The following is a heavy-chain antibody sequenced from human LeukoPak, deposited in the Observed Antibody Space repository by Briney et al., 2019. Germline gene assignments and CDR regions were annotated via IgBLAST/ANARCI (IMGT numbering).Heavy chain of an antibody. D-gene: IGHD5-24*01. J-gene: IGHJ4*02. CDR2: ISTDGATA. Sequence: GGSLRLSCAGYGFTFIRHWMHWIRQAPGKGLMWVSRISTDGATALYSDSVKCRFTISRDNAKNTLFLQMNGLRADDTGVYYCGSSEDGYIDYWGQGTLVSVSS. CDR1: GFTFIRHW. V-gene: IGHV3-74*01. CDR3: GSSEDGYIDY.